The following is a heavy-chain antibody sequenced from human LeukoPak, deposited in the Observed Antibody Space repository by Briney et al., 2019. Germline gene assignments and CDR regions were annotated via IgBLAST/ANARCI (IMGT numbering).Heavy chain of an antibody. D-gene: IGHD4-17*01. CDR2: FDPEDGET. J-gene: IGHJ4*02. CDR3: ATLPSWSVNGDY. CDR1: GYTLTELS. V-gene: IGHV1-24*01. Sequence: ASVKVSXKVSGYTLTELSMHWVRQAPGKGLEWMGGFDPEDGETIYAQKFLGRVTMTEDTSTDTAYMELSSLRSEDTAVYYCATLPSWSVNGDYWGQGTLVTVSS.